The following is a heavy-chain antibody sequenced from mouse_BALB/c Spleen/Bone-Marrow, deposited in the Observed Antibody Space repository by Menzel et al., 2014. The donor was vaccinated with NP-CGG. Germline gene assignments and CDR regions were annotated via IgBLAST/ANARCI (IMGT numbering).Heavy chain of an antibody. CDR1: GYTFTSYW. CDR3: ARESYYYENYAVDY. V-gene: IGHV1S41*01. J-gene: IGHJ4*01. D-gene: IGHD1-1*01. Sequence: DLVKPRASVKLSCKASGYTFTSYWINWIKQRPGQGLEWIGRIAPGSGSTYYNEMFKGKATLTVDTSSSTAYIQLSSLSSEDSAVYFCARESYYYENYAVDYWGQGTSVTVSS. CDR2: IAPGSGST.